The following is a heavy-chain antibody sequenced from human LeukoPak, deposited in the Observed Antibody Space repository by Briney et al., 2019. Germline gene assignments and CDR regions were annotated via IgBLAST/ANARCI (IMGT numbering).Heavy chain of an antibody. CDR1: GFAFSSYS. CDR2: IISSSSYI. V-gene: IGHV3-21*01. CDR3: AKTGVVVAALERGVANWFDP. D-gene: IGHD2-15*01. Sequence: GALRLSFAASGFAFSSYSINWVRPAPGKGLGWVSSIISSSSYIYYSDSVKGRFTISRDNAKNSVYLQMNSLRAEDTAVYYCAKTGVVVAALERGVANWFDPWGQGTLVTVSS. J-gene: IGHJ5*02.